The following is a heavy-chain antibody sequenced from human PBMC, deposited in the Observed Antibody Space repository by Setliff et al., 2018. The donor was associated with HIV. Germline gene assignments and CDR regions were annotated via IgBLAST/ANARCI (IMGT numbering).Heavy chain of an antibody. CDR2: IYHSGST. Sequence: SETLSLTCAVSGYSISSGYYWGWIRQPPGKGLEWIGNIYHSGSTYYNPSLKSRVSMSVDTSKNQFSLKLNSVTAADTAVYYCARDRSYYDSGGYYYAGWFDPWGQGTLVTVSS. D-gene: IGHD3-22*01. V-gene: IGHV4-38-2*02. CDR3: ARDRSYYDSGGYYYAGWFDP. J-gene: IGHJ5*02. CDR1: GYSISSGYY.